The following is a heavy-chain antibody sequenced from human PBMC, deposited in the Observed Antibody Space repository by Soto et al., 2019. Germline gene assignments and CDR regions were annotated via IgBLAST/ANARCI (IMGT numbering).Heavy chain of an antibody. CDR2: ISWNSGSV. CDR1: GCTFDEYA. Sequence: EVQLVESGGGLVQPGGSLRLSCAVSGCTFDEYAMHWVRQAPGKGLEWVSGISWNSGSVGYANSVQGRFTISRDNAKNALYLQMNSLRVEETALYYWANDTLYGGNYYYYYTDVWGNGTAVTVSS. J-gene: IGHJ6*03. D-gene: IGHD4-17*01. CDR3: ANDTLYGGNYYYYYTDV. V-gene: IGHV3-9*01.